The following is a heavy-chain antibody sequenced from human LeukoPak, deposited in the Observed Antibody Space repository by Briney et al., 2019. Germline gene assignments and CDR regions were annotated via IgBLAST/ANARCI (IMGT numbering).Heavy chain of an antibody. Sequence: SETLSLTCTVSGGPIYSYYWSWLRQTAGKGLEWLGRLYPGVSTDYNPSLKSRVTMSVDTSRNQFALELNTVTAADTAVYYCARMKFYDSTGYSPGHYMDVWGKGTTVTVSS. V-gene: IGHV4-4*07. CDR3: ARMKFYDSTGYSPGHYMDV. CDR1: GGPIYSYY. D-gene: IGHD3-22*01. J-gene: IGHJ6*03. CDR2: LYPGVST.